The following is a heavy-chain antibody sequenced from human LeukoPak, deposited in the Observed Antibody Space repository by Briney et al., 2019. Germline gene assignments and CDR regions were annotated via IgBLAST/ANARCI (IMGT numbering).Heavy chain of an antibody. CDR1: GFTFYDYG. J-gene: IGHJ4*02. Sequence: PGGSLRLSCAASGFTFYDYGMSWVRQAPGKGLEWVSGINWNGGSTGYADSVKGRFTISRDNAKNSLSLQMNSLRAEDTAVYYCTRWGPIASDYWGQGTLVTVSS. CDR2: INWNGGST. D-gene: IGHD3-3*02. V-gene: IGHV3-20*04. CDR3: TRWGPIASDY.